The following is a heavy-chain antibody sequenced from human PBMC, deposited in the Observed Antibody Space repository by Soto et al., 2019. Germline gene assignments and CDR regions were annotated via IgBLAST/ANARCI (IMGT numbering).Heavy chain of an antibody. V-gene: IGHV1-69*13. D-gene: IGHD6-13*01. J-gene: IGHJ4*02. CDR1: GGTFSSYA. CDR3: ARGRRPIAAAGTDGYYFDY. CDR2: IIPIFGTA. Sequence: SVKVSXKASGGTFSSYAISWVRQAPGQGLEWMGGIIPIFGTANYAQKFQGRVTITADESTSTAYMELSSLRSEDTAVYYCARGRRPIAAAGTDGYYFDYWGQGTLVTVSS.